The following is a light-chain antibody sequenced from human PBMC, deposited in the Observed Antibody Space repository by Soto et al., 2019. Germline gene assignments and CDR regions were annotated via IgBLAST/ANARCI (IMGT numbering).Light chain of an antibody. Sequence: DIQMTQSPSSLSASVGDRVTITCRASQSISSYLNWYQQKPGKAPKLLIYAASSLQSGVPSRFSGSGSGTDFTLTISSLQSEDFAVYYCQQYNNWPQTFGQGTKVDI. CDR2: AAS. V-gene: IGKV1-39*01. CDR3: QQYNNWPQT. CDR1: QSISSY. J-gene: IGKJ1*01.